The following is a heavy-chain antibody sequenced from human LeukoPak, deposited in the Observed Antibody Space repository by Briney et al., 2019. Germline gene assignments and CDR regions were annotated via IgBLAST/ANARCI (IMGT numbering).Heavy chain of an antibody. CDR3: ARVSGTWDFDY. CDR1: GYTFTSYG. V-gene: IGHV1-18*01. J-gene: IGHJ4*02. CDR2: ISAYNGNT. Sequence: ASVKVSCKASGYTFTSYGISWVRQAPGQGLEWMGWISAYNGNTNYAQKLQGRVTMITDTSTSTAYVELRSLRSDDTAVYYCARVSGTWDFDYWGQGTLVTVSS. D-gene: IGHD3-16*01.